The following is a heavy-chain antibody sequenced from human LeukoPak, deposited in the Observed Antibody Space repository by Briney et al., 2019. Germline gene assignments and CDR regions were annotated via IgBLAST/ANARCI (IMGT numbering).Heavy chain of an antibody. V-gene: IGHV3-30-3*01. D-gene: IGHD3-9*01. CDR1: GFTFSSYA. CDR3: ARDGSHYDILTGRAFDI. CDR2: ISYDGSNK. J-gene: IGHJ3*02. Sequence: GGSLRLSCAASGFTFSSYAMHGVRQAPGKGREGVAVISYDGSNKYYADSVKGRFTISRDNSKNTLYLQMNSLRAEDTAVYYCARDGSHYDILTGRAFDIWGQGTMVTVSS.